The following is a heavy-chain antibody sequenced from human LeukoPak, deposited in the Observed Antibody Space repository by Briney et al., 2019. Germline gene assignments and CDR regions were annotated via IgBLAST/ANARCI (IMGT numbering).Heavy chain of an antibody. V-gene: IGHV3-74*01. CDR3: GRGTAGTYPGSDY. CDR2: INVDGSIT. CDR1: GFTFSGHW. J-gene: IGHJ4*02. D-gene: IGHD1-26*01. Sequence: GGSLRLSCAASGFTFSGHWMHWVRQVPGKGLVWVSCINVDGSITSHTDSVKGRFTISRDNAKNTLYLQLNSLRAEDTAVYYCGRGTAGTYPGSDYWGLGTLVTVSS.